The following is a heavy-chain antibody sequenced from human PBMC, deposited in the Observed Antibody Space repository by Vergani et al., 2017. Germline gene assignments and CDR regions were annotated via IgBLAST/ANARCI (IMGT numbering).Heavy chain of an antibody. CDR3: ARHPGSGWYAGYYYYYYGMDV. D-gene: IGHD6-19*01. CDR1: GGSISSSSYY. CDR2: IYYGGST. J-gene: IGHJ6*02. V-gene: IGHV4-39*01. Sequence: QVQLQESGPRLVKPSETLSLTCTVSGGSISSSSYYWGWIRQPPGKGLEWIGSIYYGGSTYYNPSLKSRVTIFVDTSKNQFSLKLSSVTAADTAVYYCARHPGSGWYAGYYYYYYGMDVWGQGTTVTVSS.